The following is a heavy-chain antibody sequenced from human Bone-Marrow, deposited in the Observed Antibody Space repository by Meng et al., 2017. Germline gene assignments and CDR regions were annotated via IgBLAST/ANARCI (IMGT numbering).Heavy chain of an antibody. Sequence: SLRPPCEASGFAFDDSAMDWIRQGPGKGLEWVSGLSWCGASIGYADSVKGRFTISRDNAKNLVYLQMSSLRSEDTALYYCVKDATGGDYHFDFWGQGTQVTVSS. CDR2: LSWCGASI. D-gene: IGHD4-17*01. J-gene: IGHJ4*02. CDR1: GFAFDDSA. V-gene: IGHV3-9*01. CDR3: VKDATGGDYHFDF.